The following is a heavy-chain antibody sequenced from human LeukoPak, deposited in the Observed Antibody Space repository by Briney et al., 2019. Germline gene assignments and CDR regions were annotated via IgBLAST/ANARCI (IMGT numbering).Heavy chain of an antibody. CDR3: ARHRRGYSGYVDY. CDR1: GYSFTSYW. D-gene: IGHD5-12*01. Sequence: GESLKISCKGSGYSFTSYWIGWVRQMPGKGLEWMGIIYPGDSDTRYSPSFQGQVTMSADKSISTAYLQWSSLKASDTAMCYCARHRRGYSGYVDYWGQGTLVTVSS. J-gene: IGHJ4*02. CDR2: IYPGDSDT. V-gene: IGHV5-51*01.